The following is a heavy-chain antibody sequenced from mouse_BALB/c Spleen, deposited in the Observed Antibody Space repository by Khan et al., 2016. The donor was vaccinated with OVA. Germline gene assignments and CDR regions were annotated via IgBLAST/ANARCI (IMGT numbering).Heavy chain of an antibody. Sequence: QVQLKQSGAELMKPGASVKISCKATGYTFSSYWIEWVKQRPGHGLEWIGEILPGSGSNNYNEKFKGKATFPADTSSNTAYMQLSSLTSEDSAVYYCARGNYNGSSSWFGYWGQGTLVTVS. V-gene: IGHV1-9*01. CDR3: ARGNYNGSSSWFGY. CDR2: ILPGSGSN. J-gene: IGHJ3*01. D-gene: IGHD1-1*01. CDR1: GYTFSSYW.